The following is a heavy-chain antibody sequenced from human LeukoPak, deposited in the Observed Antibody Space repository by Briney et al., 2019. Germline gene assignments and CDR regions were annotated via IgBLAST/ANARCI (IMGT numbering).Heavy chain of an antibody. J-gene: IGHJ4*02. Sequence: GGSLRLSCAASGFTFSRYGMNWVRQAPGKGLEWVSAIGGTGGNIFYTDSVKGRFTISRDNSKNTLYLHMNSLRAEDTAIYYCVRDNYSYRLDVWGQGTLVTVPS. D-gene: IGHD2-21*01. V-gene: IGHV3-23*01. CDR2: IGGTGGNI. CDR3: VRDNYSYRLDV. CDR1: GFTFSRYG.